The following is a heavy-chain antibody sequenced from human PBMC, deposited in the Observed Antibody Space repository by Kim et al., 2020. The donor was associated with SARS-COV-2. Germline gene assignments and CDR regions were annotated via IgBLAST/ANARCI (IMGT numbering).Heavy chain of an antibody. Sequence: GESLKISCQDSGHRFTNYWINWVRQMPGKGLEWMGRINRNDSYTNYNPSFQGLVTISGDTSINTAYLQWDSLKASDTAMYYCAVKFGSGSFPFQSWGQGTLVTVSP. D-gene: IGHD3-10*01. CDR2: INRNDSYT. J-gene: IGHJ5*02. V-gene: IGHV5-10-1*04. CDR1: GHRFTNYW. CDR3: AVKFGSGSFPFQS.